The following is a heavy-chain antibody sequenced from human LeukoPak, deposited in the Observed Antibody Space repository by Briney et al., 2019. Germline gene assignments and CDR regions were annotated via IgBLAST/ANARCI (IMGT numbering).Heavy chain of an antibody. Sequence: GGSLRLSCAASGFTFSSYGMHWVRQAPGKGLEWVAFIRYDGSNKYYADSVKGRFTISRDNAKNSLYLQMNSPRAEDTAVYYCTRVEETATTAAIIRKYSYYYYYMDVWGKGNTVTVSS. V-gene: IGHV3-30*02. CDR1: GFTFSSYG. J-gene: IGHJ6*03. CDR3: TRVEETATTAAIIRKYSYYYYYMDV. CDR2: IRYDGSNK. D-gene: IGHD4-11*01.